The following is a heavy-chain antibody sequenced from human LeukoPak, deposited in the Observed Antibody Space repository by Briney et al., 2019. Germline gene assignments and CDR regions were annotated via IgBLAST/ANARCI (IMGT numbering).Heavy chain of an antibody. V-gene: IGHV1-2*04. CDR1: GYTFTGYY. Sequence: ASVKVSCKASGYTFTGYYMHWVRQAPGQGLEWMGWINPNSGGTNYAQKFQGWVTMTRDTSISTAYMELSRLRSDDTAVYYCARGLWLSTVTTNWFDPWGQGTLVTVSS. D-gene: IGHD4-11*01. CDR3: ARGLWLSTVTTNWFDP. CDR2: INPNSGGT. J-gene: IGHJ5*02.